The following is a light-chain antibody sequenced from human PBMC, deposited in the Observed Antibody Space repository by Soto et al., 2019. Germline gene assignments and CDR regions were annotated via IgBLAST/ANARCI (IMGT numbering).Light chain of an antibody. J-gene: IGKJ1*01. V-gene: IGKV1-5*03. CDR2: KAS. Sequence: DIQMSQSPSTLSASVGDRITISCRASQSVSFWLAWYQQKPGKAPKLLIYKASNLESGVPSRFRGGGFGTEFTLTISSLQPDDFATYYCQQYNTYWTFGQGTKVDIK. CDR3: QQYNTYWT. CDR1: QSVSFW.